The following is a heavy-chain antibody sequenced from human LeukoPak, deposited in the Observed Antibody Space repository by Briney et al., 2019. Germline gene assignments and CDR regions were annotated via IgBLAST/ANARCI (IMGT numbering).Heavy chain of an antibody. CDR1: GYTFTSYY. CDR3: ARDTHIVVVTTSGAFDI. CDR2: INPSGGST. Sequence: ASVKVSCKASGYTFTSYYMHWVRQAPGQGLEWMGIINPSGGSTSYAQKFQGRVTMTRDTSTSTVYMGLSSLRSEDTAVYYCARDTHIVVVTTSGAFDIWGQGTMVTVSS. D-gene: IGHD2-21*02. V-gene: IGHV1-46*01. J-gene: IGHJ3*02.